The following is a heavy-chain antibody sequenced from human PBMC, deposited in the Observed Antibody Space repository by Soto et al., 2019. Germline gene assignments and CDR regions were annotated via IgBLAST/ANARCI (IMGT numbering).Heavy chain of an antibody. CDR3: ARAGVLSYDSSGYYNTQGMDV. D-gene: IGHD3-22*01. Sequence: GASVKVSCKASGYTFTTYDINWVRQATGQGLEWMGWMSPNSGATGYAQKFQGRVTMTRDTSISTAYMELSRLRSDDTAVYYCARAGVLSYDSSGYYNTQGMDVWGQGTTVTVSS. CDR1: GYTFTTYD. CDR2: MSPNSGAT. J-gene: IGHJ6*02. V-gene: IGHV1-8*01.